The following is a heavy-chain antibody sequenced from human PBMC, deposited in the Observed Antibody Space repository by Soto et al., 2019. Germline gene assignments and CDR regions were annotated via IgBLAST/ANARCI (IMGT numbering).Heavy chain of an antibody. CDR1: GFTFSSYG. D-gene: IGHD2-2*01. Sequence: GGSLRLSCAASGFTFSSYGMHWVRQAPGNGLEWVAVIWYDGSNKYYADSVKGRFTISRDNSKNTLYLQMNSLRAEDTAVYYCARDPVLVVPAVVVYYYYYYGMDVWGQGTTVTVSS. CDR2: IWYDGSNK. J-gene: IGHJ6*02. CDR3: ARDPVLVVPAVVVYYYYYYGMDV. V-gene: IGHV3-33*01.